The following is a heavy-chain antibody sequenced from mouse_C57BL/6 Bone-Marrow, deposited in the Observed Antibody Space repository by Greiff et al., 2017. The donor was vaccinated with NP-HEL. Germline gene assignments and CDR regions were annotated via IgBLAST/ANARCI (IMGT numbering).Heavy chain of an antibody. J-gene: IGHJ2*01. CDR2: IDPSDSYT. Sequence: QVQLQQPGAELVRPGTSVKLSCKASGYTFTSYWMHWVKQRPGQGLEWIGVIDPSDSYTNYNQKFKGKATLTVDTSSSTAYMQLSSLTSEDSAVYYCARVPGFYFDYWGQGTTLTVSS. CDR1: GYTFTSYW. CDR3: ARVPGFYFDY. D-gene: IGHD3-1*01. V-gene: IGHV1-59*01.